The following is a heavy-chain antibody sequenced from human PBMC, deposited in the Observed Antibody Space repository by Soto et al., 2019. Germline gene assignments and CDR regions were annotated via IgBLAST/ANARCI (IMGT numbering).Heavy chain of an antibody. J-gene: IGHJ5*02. V-gene: IGHV1-2*02. Sequence: VSIKVSCQASVHSFTAYYMHWVRHAPGKGLEWMGWVNPNNGVTTYAQKFHGRVTMTRDTSISTAYMELSRLRSDDTAVYYCATTVAANKWFDPWGQGTLVTVSS. D-gene: IGHD6-19*01. CDR2: VNPNNGVT. CDR3: ATTVAANKWFDP. CDR1: VHSFTAYY.